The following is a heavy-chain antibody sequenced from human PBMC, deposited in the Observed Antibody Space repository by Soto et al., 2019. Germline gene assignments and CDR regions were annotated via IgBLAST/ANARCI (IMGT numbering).Heavy chain of an antibody. V-gene: IGHV3-30*18. J-gene: IGHJ4*02. Sequence: GGSLRLSCAASGFTFSSYGMHWVRQAPGKGLEWVAVISYDGSNKYYADSVKGRFTISRDNSKNTLYLQMNSLRAEDTAVYYCAKDFDGPQYSYGSTFTYYFDYWGQGTLVTVSS. CDR2: ISYDGSNK. CDR3: AKDFDGPQYSYGSTFTYYFDY. D-gene: IGHD5-18*01. CDR1: GFTFSSYG.